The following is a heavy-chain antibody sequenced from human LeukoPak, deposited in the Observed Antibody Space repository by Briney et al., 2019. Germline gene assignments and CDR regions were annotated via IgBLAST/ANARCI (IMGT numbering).Heavy chain of an antibody. CDR2: IYYSGST. Sequence: SETLSLTCTVSGGSIGISSYYWGWIRQPPGKGLEWIGSIYYSGSTYYNPSLKSRVTISVDTSKNQFSLKLSSVTAADTAVYYCASLGGHTIFGVNKGWFDPWGQGTLVTVSS. D-gene: IGHD3-3*01. V-gene: IGHV4-39*01. J-gene: IGHJ5*02. CDR1: GGSIGISSYY. CDR3: ASLGGHTIFGVNKGWFDP.